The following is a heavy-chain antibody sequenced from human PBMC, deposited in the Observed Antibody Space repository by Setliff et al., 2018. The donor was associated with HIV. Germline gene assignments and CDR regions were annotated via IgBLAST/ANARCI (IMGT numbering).Heavy chain of an antibody. Sequence: SETLSLTCTVSGDSIASGGYSWTWIRQPPGKALEWIGYIYYSGGTSYSGTTYYNPSVASRITISGDTSKSQFSLKLTSVTAADTAIYYCARENGWLFGWFDPWGQGTPVTVSS. J-gene: IGHJ5*02. V-gene: IGHV4-30-4*07. CDR2: IYYSGGT. CDR1: GDSIASGGYS. CDR3: ARENGWLFGWFDP. D-gene: IGHD3-22*01.